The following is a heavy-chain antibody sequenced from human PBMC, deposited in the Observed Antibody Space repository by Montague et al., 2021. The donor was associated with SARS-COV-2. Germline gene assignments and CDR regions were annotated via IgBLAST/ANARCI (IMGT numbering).Heavy chain of an antibody. Sequence: SETLSLTCAVSGGSFNFYYWSWIRQPPGKGLEWIGEVNHRGSTNNNPSLKTRVTISIDTSKNQFYLKLSSVTAADTAVYYCARGQEVDAINGDLDYWGQGTLVTVSS. V-gene: IGHV4-34*01. J-gene: IGHJ4*02. CDR1: GGSFNFYY. CDR2: VNHRGST. CDR3: ARGQEVDAINGDLDY. D-gene: IGHD2-15*01.